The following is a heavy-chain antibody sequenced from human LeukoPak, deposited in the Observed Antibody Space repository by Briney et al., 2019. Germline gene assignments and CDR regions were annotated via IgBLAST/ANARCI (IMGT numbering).Heavy chain of an antibody. CDR2: ISGSSGII. V-gene: IGHV3-48*01. CDR3: ARRSAWNAFDI. Sequence: GGSLRLSCAASGFTFNTYTMNWVRQAPGKGLEWVSYISGSSGIIDYADSVKGRFTISRDNSKNTLYLQVNSLRVEDTAVYYCARRSAWNAFDIWGQGTIVTVSS. D-gene: IGHD5-12*01. CDR1: GFTFNTYT. J-gene: IGHJ3*02.